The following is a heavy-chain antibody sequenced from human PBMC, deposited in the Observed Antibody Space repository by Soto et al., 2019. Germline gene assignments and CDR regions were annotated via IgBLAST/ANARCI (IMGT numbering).Heavy chain of an antibody. CDR1: GGVFSGFF. Sequence: SETLSLTCGVQGGVFSGFFWSWIRQPPGKGLEWIGEIHHSGRTHYTPSLKSRVTMSADTPNKQFSLTLTSVTAADTAVYYCARSRPRCAGDTCYHHVDTWGQGALVTVSS. D-gene: IGHD2-21*02. CDR3: ARSRPRCAGDTCYHHVDT. V-gene: IGHV4-34*01. CDR2: IHHSGRT. J-gene: IGHJ5*02.